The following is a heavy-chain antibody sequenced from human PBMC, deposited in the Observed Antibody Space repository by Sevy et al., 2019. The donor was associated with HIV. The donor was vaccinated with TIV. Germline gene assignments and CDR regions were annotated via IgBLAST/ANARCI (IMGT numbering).Heavy chain of an antibody. Sequence: SETLSLTCTVSGGSISSYYWSWIRQPAGKGLEWIGRIYTSGSTNYNPSLKSRVTMSVDTSKNQFSLKLSTVTAADTAVYYCARDLLGVYYYYYMDVWGKGTTVTVSS. CDR1: GGSISSYY. CDR2: IYTSGST. CDR3: ARDLLGVYYYYYMDV. J-gene: IGHJ6*03. V-gene: IGHV4-4*07. D-gene: IGHD3-3*02.